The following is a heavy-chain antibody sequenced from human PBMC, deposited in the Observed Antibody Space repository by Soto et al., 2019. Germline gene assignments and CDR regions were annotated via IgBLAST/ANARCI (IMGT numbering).Heavy chain of an antibody. J-gene: IGHJ4*02. CDR3: AKPSPRIAAAGAFDY. CDR1: GFPFSSYG. V-gene: IGHV3-30*18. D-gene: IGHD6-13*01. Sequence: PGGSLRLSCAASGFPFSSYGMHWVRQAPGKGLEWVAVISHDGSNKYYADSVKGRFTISRGNSKNTRYLQMNSLRAEDTAVYYCAKPSPRIAAAGAFDYWGKGT. CDR2: ISHDGSNK.